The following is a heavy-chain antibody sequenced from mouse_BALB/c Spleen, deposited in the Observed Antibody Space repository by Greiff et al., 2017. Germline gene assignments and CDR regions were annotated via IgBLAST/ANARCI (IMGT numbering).Heavy chain of an antibody. Sequence: QVQLQQSGAELMKPGALVKISCKATGYTFSSYWIEWVKQRPGHGLEWIGEILPGSGSTNYNEKFKGKATFTADTSSNTAYMQLSSLTSEDSAVYYCARGTTVVAHYFDYWGQGTTLTVSS. CDR3: ARGTTVVAHYFDY. CDR2: ILPGSGST. J-gene: IGHJ2*01. V-gene: IGHV1-9*01. CDR1: GYTFSSYW. D-gene: IGHD1-1*01.